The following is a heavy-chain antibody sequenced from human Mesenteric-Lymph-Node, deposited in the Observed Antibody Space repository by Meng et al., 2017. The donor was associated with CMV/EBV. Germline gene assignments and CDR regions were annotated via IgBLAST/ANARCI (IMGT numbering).Heavy chain of an antibody. Sequence: SCKASGYAFTGYHMHWVRQAPGQGLEWMGRINPNSGGTNYAQKFQGRVTMTRDTSISTAYMELSRLGSDDTAVYYCARGIFDWPWDFWGQGTLVTVSS. D-gene: IGHD3-9*01. CDR2: INPNSGGT. J-gene: IGHJ4*02. CDR1: GYAFTGYH. V-gene: IGHV1-2*06. CDR3: ARGIFDWPWDF.